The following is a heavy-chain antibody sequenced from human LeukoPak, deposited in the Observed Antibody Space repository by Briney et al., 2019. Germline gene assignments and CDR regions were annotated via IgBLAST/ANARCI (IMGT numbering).Heavy chain of an antibody. D-gene: IGHD6-19*01. CDR2: IYHSGST. J-gene: IGHJ3*02. CDR3: ARVLAVAGTDEAFDI. CDR1: GGSISSGGYY. V-gene: IGHV4-30-2*01. Sequence: SETLSLTCTVSGGSISSGGYYWSWIRQPPGKGLEWIGYIYHSGSTYYNPSLKSRVTISVDTSKNQFSLKLSSVTAADTAVYYCARVLAVAGTDEAFDIWGQGTMVTVSS.